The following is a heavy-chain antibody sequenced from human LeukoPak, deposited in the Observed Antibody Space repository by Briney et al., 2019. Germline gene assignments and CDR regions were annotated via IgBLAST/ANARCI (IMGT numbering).Heavy chain of an antibody. V-gene: IGHV3-49*04. D-gene: IGHD2-2*01. CDR2: IRGKAYGGTT. Sequence: GGSLRLSCTASGFTFGDYAMSWVRQAPGKGLEWVGFIRGKAYGGTTEYAASVKGRFTISRDDSKSIAYLQMNSLKTEDTAVYYCTRDYCSSTSCYSVYYYYYGMDVWGQGTTVTVSS. CDR3: TRDYCSSTSCYSVYYYYYGMDV. J-gene: IGHJ6*02. CDR1: GFTFGDYA.